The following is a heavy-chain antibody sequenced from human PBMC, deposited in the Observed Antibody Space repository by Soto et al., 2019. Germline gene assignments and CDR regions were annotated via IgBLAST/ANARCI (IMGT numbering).Heavy chain of an antibody. D-gene: IGHD3-3*01. CDR3: ARDSPYYDFWSGYDYGMDV. CDR1: GYTFTSYG. Sequence: ASVKVSCKASGYTFTSYGISWVRQAPGHGLEWMGWISAYNGNTNYAQKLQGRVTMTTDTSTSTAYMELRSLRSDDTAVYYCARDSPYYDFWSGYDYGMDVWGQGTTVTVSS. J-gene: IGHJ6*02. CDR2: ISAYNGNT. V-gene: IGHV1-18*04.